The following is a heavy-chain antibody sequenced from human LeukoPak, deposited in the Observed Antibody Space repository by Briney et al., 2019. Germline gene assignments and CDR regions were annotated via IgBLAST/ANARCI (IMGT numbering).Heavy chain of an antibody. Sequence: SETLSLTCSVSGGSISGYYWGCFRQAAGKGLEWIGRIHSTGSSNYNPSLKRRLTMSIDTSRNQFSLKLSSMTAADTAIYYCAREHPTAIATDYWGQGTLVTVSS. D-gene: IGHD2-21*02. CDR1: GGSISGYY. CDR3: AREHPTAIATDY. J-gene: IGHJ4*02. CDR2: IHSTGSS. V-gene: IGHV4-4*07.